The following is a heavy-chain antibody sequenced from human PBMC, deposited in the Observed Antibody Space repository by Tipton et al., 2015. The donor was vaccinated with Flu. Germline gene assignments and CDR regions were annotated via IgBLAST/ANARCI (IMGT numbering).Heavy chain of an antibody. CDR3: ASFISEYNWNYGEGLDY. Sequence: LVQSSETLSLTCTVSGGSISSSSYYWGWIRQPPGKGLEWIGSIYHSGSTYYNPSLQSRVTISVDTSKNQFSLKLSSVTAADTAVYYCASFISEYNWNYGEGLDYWGQGTLVTVSS. CDR2: IYHSGST. D-gene: IGHD1-7*01. CDR1: GGSISSSSYY. J-gene: IGHJ4*02. V-gene: IGHV4-39*07.